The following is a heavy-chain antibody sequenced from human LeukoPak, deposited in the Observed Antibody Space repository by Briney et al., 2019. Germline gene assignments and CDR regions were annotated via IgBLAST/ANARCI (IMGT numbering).Heavy chain of an antibody. J-gene: IGHJ5*02. CDR1: GYTYTTDA. CDR2: IDTYSGKT. CDR3: AIYRGKAEADSVDH. Sequence: ASVKVSCKASGYTYTTDAISWVRQAPGQGLEWMGWIDTYSGKTNSAQKFQARVTMTSDTSTRTVYMKLRSLGAEDADVYDCAIYRGKAEADSVDHWGQGTLVTVSS. V-gene: IGHV1-18*01. D-gene: IGHD6-13*01.